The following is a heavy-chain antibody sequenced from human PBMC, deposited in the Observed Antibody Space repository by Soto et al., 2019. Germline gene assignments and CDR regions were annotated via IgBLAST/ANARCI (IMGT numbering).Heavy chain of an antibody. CDR3: ARDPSEGRVRNWFVS. V-gene: IGHV3-21*01. CDR1: GFTFSRYG. CDR2: ISSSTSYV. J-gene: IGHJ5*01. Sequence: GGSLRLSCAASGFTFSRYGMNWLRQAPGKGLEWVASISSSTSYVYYADSVKGRFSTSRDNAKNILYLEMYALRTEDTAVYYCARDPSEGRVRNWFVSWGQGTLVTVSS. D-gene: IGHD4-4*01.